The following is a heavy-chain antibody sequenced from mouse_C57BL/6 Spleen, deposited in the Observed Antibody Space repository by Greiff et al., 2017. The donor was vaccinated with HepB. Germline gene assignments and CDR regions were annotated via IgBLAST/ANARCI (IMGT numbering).Heavy chain of an antibody. CDR2: IYPGSGNT. J-gene: IGHJ4*01. Sequence: QVQLKQSGPELVKPGASVKISCKASGYSFTSYYIHWVKQRPGQGLEWIGWIYPGSGNTKYNEEFKGKATLTADTSSSTAYMQLSSLTSEDSAVYYCARVLYDYGYAMDYWGQGTSVTVSS. CDR1: GYSFTSYY. CDR3: ARVLYDYGYAMDY. D-gene: IGHD2-4*01. V-gene: IGHV1-66*01.